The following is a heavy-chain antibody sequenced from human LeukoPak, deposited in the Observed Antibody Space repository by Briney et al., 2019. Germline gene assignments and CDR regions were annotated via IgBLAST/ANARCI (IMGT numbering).Heavy chain of an antibody. V-gene: IGHV1-8*01. CDR3: ARDKWLVQAFDI. D-gene: IGHD6-19*01. Sequence: AASVKVSCKASGYTFTSYDINWVRQAAGQGLEWMGWMNPNSGNTGYAQKFQGRVTMTRNTSISTAYMELSSLRSEDTAVYYCARDKWLVQAFDIWGQGTMVTVSS. CDR1: GYTFTSYD. CDR2: MNPNSGNT. J-gene: IGHJ3*02.